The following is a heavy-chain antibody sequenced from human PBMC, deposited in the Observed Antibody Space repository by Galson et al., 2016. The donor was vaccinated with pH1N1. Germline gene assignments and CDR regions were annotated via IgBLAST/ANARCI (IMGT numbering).Heavy chain of an antibody. D-gene: IGHD3-3*01. J-gene: IGHJ3*02. CDR1: GFTFSSFA. Sequence: SLRLSCAASGFTFSSFAMSWVRQAPGKGLEWVSAISASGESTFYADSVKGRFTISRDNSKNTLFLQMNTLRAEDTAGYYCASSHITIFGLAPGYAFDIWGQGTMVTVSS. CDR2: ISASGEST. CDR3: ASSHITIFGLAPGYAFDI. V-gene: IGHV3-23*01.